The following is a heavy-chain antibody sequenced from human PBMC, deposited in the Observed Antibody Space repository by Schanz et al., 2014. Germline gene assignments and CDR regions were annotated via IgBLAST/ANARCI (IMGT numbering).Heavy chain of an antibody. CDR2: INPSSGGT. Sequence: QVQLVQSGAEVKKPGASVKVSCKASGYSFTGYYMNWVRQAPGQGLEWMGWINPSSGGTNYAQKFQGRVTMTRDTSISTAYMELNRLRSDDTAVYYCARDIQYHYDTSGPVGAFDIWGQGTVVTVSS. D-gene: IGHD3-22*01. CDR3: ARDIQYHYDTSGPVGAFDI. V-gene: IGHV1-2*02. J-gene: IGHJ3*02. CDR1: GYSFTGYY.